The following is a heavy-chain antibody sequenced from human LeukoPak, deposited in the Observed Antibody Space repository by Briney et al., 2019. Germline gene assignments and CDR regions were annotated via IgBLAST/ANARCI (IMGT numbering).Heavy chain of an antibody. Sequence: SETLSLTCAVSGGSISSGGYSWSWIRQPPGKGLEWIVYIYHSGSTYYNPSLKSRVTISVDTSKNQFSLKLSSVTAADTAVYYCARDRGSKIDYYDSSGYFDYWGQGTLVTVSS. CDR1: GGSISSGGYS. CDR3: ARDRGSKIDYYDSSGYFDY. D-gene: IGHD3-22*01. V-gene: IGHV4-30-2*01. J-gene: IGHJ4*02. CDR2: IYHSGST.